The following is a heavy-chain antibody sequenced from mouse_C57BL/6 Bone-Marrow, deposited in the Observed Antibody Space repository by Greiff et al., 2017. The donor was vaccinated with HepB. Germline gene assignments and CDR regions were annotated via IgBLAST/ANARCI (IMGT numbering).Heavy chain of an antibody. V-gene: IGHV1-87*01. D-gene: IGHD2-4*01. CDR1: YTFSRRVH. Sequence: QVQLQQSGPELARPWASVKISCQAFYTFSRRVHFAIRDTNYWMQWVKQRPGQGLEWIGAIYPGNGDTSYNQKFKGKATLTADKSSNTAYIQLSRLTSADSAVYYCAWRDYGFYAFDYWGQGTSVTVSS. J-gene: IGHJ4*01. CDR2: GQGLEWIG. CDR3: SADSAVYYCAWRDYGFYAFDY.